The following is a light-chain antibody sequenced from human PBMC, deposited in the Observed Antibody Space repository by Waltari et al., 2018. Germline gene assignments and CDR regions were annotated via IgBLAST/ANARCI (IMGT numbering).Light chain of an antibody. J-gene: IGKJ1*01. V-gene: IGKV1-39*01. CDR1: QSISNN. CDR3: QQTYSTWT. Sequence: DIQMTQSPSSLSASVGDRVTITCRAIQSISNNLNWYQQKPGKAPKLLIYATSVLQSGVPSRFSGRGSGTDFTLTISSLQPEDFATYYCQQTYSTWTFGQGTAVEIK. CDR2: ATS.